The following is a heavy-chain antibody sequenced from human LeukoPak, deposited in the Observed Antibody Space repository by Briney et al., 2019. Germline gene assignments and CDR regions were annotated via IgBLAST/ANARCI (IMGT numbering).Heavy chain of an antibody. CDR1: GYTFTSYG. J-gene: IGHJ4*02. D-gene: IGHD3-22*01. CDR3: ARNGGYYDSSGYPPDY. Sequence: ASVKVSCKASGYTFTSYGISWVRQDPGQGLEWMGWISAYNGNTNYAQKLQGRVTMTTDTSTSTAYMELRSLRSDDTAVYYCARNGGYYDSSGYPPDYWGQGTLVTVSS. V-gene: IGHV1-18*01. CDR2: ISAYNGNT.